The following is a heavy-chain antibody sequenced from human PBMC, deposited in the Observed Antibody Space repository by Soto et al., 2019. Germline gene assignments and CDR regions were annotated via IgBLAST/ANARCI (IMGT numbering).Heavy chain of an antibody. D-gene: IGHD3-22*01. CDR1: GYSFTIYW. CDR3: ARGYYYDSSGSPDAFDI. Sequence: PGESLKISCKGSGYSFTIYWIGWVRQMPGKGLEWMGIIYPGDSDTRYSPSFQGQVTISADKSISTAYLQWSSLKASDTAMYYCARGYYYDSSGSPDAFDIWGQGTMVTVSS. J-gene: IGHJ3*02. CDR2: IYPGDSDT. V-gene: IGHV5-51*01.